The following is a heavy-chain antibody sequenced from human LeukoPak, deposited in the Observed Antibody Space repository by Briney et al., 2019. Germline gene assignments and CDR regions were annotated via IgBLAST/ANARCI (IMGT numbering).Heavy chain of an antibody. Sequence: SVKVSCKASGGTFSSYAISWVRQAPGQGLEWMGGIIPIFGTANYAQKFQGRVTITADESTSTAYMELSSLRSEDTAVYYYASGISVWVAYFDYWGQGTLVTVSS. J-gene: IGHJ4*02. CDR2: IIPIFGTA. CDR1: GGTFSSYA. V-gene: IGHV1-69*01. D-gene: IGHD5/OR15-5a*01. CDR3: ASGISVWVAYFDY.